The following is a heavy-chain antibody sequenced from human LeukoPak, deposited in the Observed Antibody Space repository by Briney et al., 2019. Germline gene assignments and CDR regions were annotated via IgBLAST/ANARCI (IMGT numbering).Heavy chain of an antibody. CDR3: ASWPVGWYGEDS. D-gene: IGHD6-19*01. CDR2: IYYSGST. J-gene: IGHJ4*02. Sequence: PSETLSLTCTVSGGSISSYYWSWIRQPPGKGLEWIGYIYYSGSTNYNPSLKSRVTTSVDTSKNQFSLKLSSVTAADTAVYYCASWPVGWYGEDSWGQGTLVTVSS. V-gene: IGHV4-59*12. CDR1: GGSISSYY.